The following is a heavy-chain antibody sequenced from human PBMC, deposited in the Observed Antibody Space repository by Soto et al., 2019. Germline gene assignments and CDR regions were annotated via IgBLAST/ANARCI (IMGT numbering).Heavy chain of an antibody. V-gene: IGHV3-13*05. CDR1: GFTFSAYD. Sequence: EVQLVESGGGVVQPGESLRLSCAASGFTFSAYDMHCVRQTTGKGLEWVSAIGAADDPYYLGSVKGRFTISRENAKNSLYLQMNSLRAEDTAVYYCARAYSGRLPRRADYYFAMDVWGQGTTVTVSS. CDR2: IGAADDP. CDR3: ARAYSGRLPRRADYYFAMDV. J-gene: IGHJ6*02. D-gene: IGHD2-15*01.